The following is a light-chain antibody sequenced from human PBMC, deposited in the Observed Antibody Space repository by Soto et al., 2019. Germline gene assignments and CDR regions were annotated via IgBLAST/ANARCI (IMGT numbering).Light chain of an antibody. CDR2: VGTGGIVG. CDR3: GADHGRNVV. V-gene: IGLV9-49*01. CDR1: SGYSNYK. Sequence: QSVLTQPPSASASLGASVTLTCTLSSGYSNYKVDWYQQRPGKGPRFVMRVGTGGIVGSKGDGIPDRFSVLGSGLNRYLTIKNIQEEDESDYHCGADHGRNVVFGGGTKLTVL. J-gene: IGLJ2*01.